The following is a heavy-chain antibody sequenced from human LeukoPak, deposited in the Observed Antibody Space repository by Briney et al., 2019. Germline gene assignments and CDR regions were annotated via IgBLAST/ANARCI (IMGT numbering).Heavy chain of an antibody. CDR3: TTDGYLRTDAFDI. Sequence: PGGSLRLSCAASGFTFSDAWMSWVRQAPGKGLEWVGRIKSKPDGGTIDYAAPVKGRFTISRDDSKNTLYLQVNSLKTEDTAVYYCTTDGYLRTDAFDIWGQGTMVTVSS. V-gene: IGHV3-15*01. CDR2: IKSKPDGGTI. J-gene: IGHJ3*02. D-gene: IGHD5-18*01. CDR1: GFTFSDAW.